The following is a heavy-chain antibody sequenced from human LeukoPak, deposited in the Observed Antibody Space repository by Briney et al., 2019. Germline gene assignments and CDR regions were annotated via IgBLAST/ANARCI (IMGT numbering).Heavy chain of an antibody. Sequence: PGGSLRLSCAASGFTFSNFAMSWVRQAPGKGLERVSGISGSGDTTYYADSVMGRFTISRDSSKNTLFLQMNSLRAEDAAIYYCAKHRSEVAMAALNYWGQGTLVTVSS. D-gene: IGHD5-24*01. V-gene: IGHV3-23*01. CDR2: ISGSGDTT. CDR1: GFTFSNFA. J-gene: IGHJ4*02. CDR3: AKHRSEVAMAALNY.